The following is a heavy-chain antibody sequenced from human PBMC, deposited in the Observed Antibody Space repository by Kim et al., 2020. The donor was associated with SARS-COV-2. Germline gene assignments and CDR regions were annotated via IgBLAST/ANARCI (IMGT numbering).Heavy chain of an antibody. CDR2: ISYDGSNK. CDR1: GFTFSSYG. V-gene: IGHV3-30*03. CDR3: ATGSGSYFPWFDS. D-gene: IGHD3-10*01. J-gene: IGHJ5*01. Sequence: GGSLRLSCAASGFTFSSYGMHWVRQAPGKGLEWVAVISYDGSNKYYADSVKGRFTISRDNSKNTLYLQMNSLRAEDTAVYYCATGSGSYFPWFDSWGQGT.